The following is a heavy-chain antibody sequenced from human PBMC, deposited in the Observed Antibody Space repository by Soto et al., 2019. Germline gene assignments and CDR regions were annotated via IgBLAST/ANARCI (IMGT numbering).Heavy chain of an antibody. V-gene: IGHV3-30*18. J-gene: IGHJ4*02. Sequence: QVQLVESGGGVVQPGRSLRLSCAASGFTFSSYGMHWVRQAPGKGLEWVAVISYDGSNKYYADSVKGRFTISRDNSKNTLYLQMNSLRAEDTAVYYCAKSKVVAGTVAVFDYWGQGTLVTVSS. D-gene: IGHD6-19*01. CDR2: ISYDGSNK. CDR3: AKSKVVAGTVAVFDY. CDR1: GFTFSSYG.